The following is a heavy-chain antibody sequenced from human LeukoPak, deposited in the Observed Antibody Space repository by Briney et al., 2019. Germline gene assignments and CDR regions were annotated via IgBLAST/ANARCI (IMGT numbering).Heavy chain of an antibody. Sequence: ASVRVSCKASGYTFTSYGISWVRQAPGQGLEWMGWISAYNGNTNYAQKLQGRVTMTTDTSTSTAYMELRSLRSDDTAVYYCAREIVVVPAAKDALDIWGQGTMVTVSS. V-gene: IGHV1-18*01. D-gene: IGHD2-2*01. J-gene: IGHJ3*02. CDR3: AREIVVVPAAKDALDI. CDR1: GYTFTSYG. CDR2: ISAYNGNT.